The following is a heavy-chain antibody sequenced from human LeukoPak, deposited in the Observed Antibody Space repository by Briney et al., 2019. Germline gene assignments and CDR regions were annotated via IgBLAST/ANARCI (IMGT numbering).Heavy chain of an antibody. CDR3: ARRAIAEGFDY. CDR2: ISASGRTI. V-gene: IGHV3-48*03. D-gene: IGHD6-13*01. CDR1: GFTFSSYA. J-gene: IGHJ4*02. Sequence: GGSLRLSCAASGFTFSSYAMHWVRQAPGKGLEWVSYISASGRTIYYADSVKGRFTISRDNAKNSLYLQMSSLRVEDTAVYYCARRAIAEGFDYWGQGTLVTVSS.